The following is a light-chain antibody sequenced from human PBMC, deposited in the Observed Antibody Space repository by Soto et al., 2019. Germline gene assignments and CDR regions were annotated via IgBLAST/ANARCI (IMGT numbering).Light chain of an antibody. CDR2: GAS. CDR3: QQYNDWPQT. Sequence: EIVLTQSPVTLSVSPGERATLSCTASQLIGSNLAWYQQKPGQAPRLLIYGASTRATGIPDTFLGSGSATAFTLTISSLQSDDVAVYYCQQYNDWPQTFGQGTKVEIK. J-gene: IGKJ1*01. V-gene: IGKV3-15*01. CDR1: QLIGSN.